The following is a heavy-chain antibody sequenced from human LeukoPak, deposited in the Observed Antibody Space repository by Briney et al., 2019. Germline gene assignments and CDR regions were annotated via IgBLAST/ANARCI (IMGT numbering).Heavy chain of an antibody. Sequence: GGSLRLSCVAAGFTFSDRYMSWIRQAPGKGMEWVAYISPSADNIHYADYAKGRFTISRDNARNSLFLQMNGLKAEDTAVYYCVTESGWLFDYWGQGTLVTVSS. CDR3: VTESGWLFDY. CDR2: ISPSADNI. J-gene: IGHJ4*02. V-gene: IGHV3-11*04. D-gene: IGHD5-12*01. CDR1: GFTFSDRY.